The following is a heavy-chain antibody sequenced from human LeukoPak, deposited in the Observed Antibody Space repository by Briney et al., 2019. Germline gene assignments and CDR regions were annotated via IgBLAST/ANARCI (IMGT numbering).Heavy chain of an antibody. J-gene: IGHJ4*02. V-gene: IGHV3-23*01. CDR2: ISGSGGST. D-gene: IGHD6-13*01. Sequence: GSLRLSCAASGFTFSSYAMSWVRQAPGKGLEWVSAISGSGGSTYYADSVKGRFTISRDNSKNTLYLQMNSLRAEDTAVYYCAKKGGIAAAGTVYYFDYWGQGTLVTVSS. CDR1: GFTFSSYA. CDR3: AKKGGIAAAGTVYYFDY.